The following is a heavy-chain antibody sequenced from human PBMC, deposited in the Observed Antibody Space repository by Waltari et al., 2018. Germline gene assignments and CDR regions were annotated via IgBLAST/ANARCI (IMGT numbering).Heavy chain of an antibody. J-gene: IGHJ6*02. Sequence: QVQLVQSGAEVKKPGSSVKVSCKASGRTFSSYAISWVRQAPGQGLEWMGRIIPILGTANYAQKVQGRVTITADDSTSTAYMELSSLRSEDTAVYYCARPSWGNYGMDVWGQGTTVTVSS. V-gene: IGHV1-69*15. D-gene: IGHD3-16*01. CDR3: ARPSWGNYGMDV. CDR2: IIPILGTA. CDR1: GRTFSSYA.